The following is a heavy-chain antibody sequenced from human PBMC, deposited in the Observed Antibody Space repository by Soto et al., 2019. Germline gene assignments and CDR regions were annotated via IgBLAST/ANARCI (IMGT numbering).Heavy chain of an antibody. J-gene: IGHJ3*01. CDR1: GFTFSNYA. V-gene: IGHV3-23*01. CDR2: IGGGDDI. Sequence: PGGSLRLSCEASGFTFSNYAMAWVRQTPGEGPEWVSTIGGGDDIFYAESVQGRFIISRDDSRSTMYLQMDSLRVEDTAIYFCAKDSISYNGIYDAFDVWGQGTVVTVS. CDR3: AKDSISYNGIYDAFDV. D-gene: IGHD3-3*02.